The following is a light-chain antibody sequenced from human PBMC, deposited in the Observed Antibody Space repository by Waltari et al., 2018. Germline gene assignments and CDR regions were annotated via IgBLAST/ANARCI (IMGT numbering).Light chain of an antibody. CDR1: QSVSSSY. Sequence: EIVLPQSPGTLSLSPGERATLSCTASQSVSSSYLAWYQQKPGQGPRLLIYGASIRATGIPDRFTGSGSGTDFALTISRLEPEDFAVYYCQQYATSALTFGGGTKVEI. CDR2: GAS. CDR3: QQYATSALT. J-gene: IGKJ4*01. V-gene: IGKV3-20*01.